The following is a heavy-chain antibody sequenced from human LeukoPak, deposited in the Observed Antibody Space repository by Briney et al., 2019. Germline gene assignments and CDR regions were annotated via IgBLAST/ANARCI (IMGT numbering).Heavy chain of an antibody. CDR2: ISGSGGST. Sequence: GGSLRLSCAASGFTFSSYAMSWVRQAPGKGLEWVSAISGSGGSTYYADSVKGRFTISRDNAKNSLYLQMNSLRAEDTAVYYCASQAGVYYYYMDVWGKGTTVTVSS. CDR1: GFTFSSYA. J-gene: IGHJ6*03. D-gene: IGHD3-10*01. CDR3: ASQAGVYYYYMDV. V-gene: IGHV3-23*01.